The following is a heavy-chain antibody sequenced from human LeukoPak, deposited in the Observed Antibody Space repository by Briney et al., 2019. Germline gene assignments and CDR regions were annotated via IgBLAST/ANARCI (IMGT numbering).Heavy chain of an antibody. D-gene: IGHD3-9*01. CDR1: GFTFNNYG. CDR2: ISGNGANT. CDR3: AKIGLLTVNFDF. V-gene: IGHV3-23*01. J-gene: IGHJ4*02. Sequence: GGTLRLSGAASGFTFNNYGTSWVRQAPGKGLEWVAAISGNGANTFYADSVQGRFTISRDNSRSTLYLQMKSLRAEDTALYYCAKIGLLTVNFDFWGQGTLVTVSS.